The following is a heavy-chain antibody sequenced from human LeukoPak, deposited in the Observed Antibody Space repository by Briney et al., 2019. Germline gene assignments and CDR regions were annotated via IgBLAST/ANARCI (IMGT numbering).Heavy chain of an antibody. Sequence: RASVKVSCKTSGYTFTGYHMHWVRQAPGQGLGWMGWINPYSGGTNFAQKFQGRVTMTRDTSITTAYMELSRLRSDDTAVYYCARLGYCGGDCYSIYFYGMDVRGQGATVTDSS. J-gene: IGHJ6*02. V-gene: IGHV1-2*02. D-gene: IGHD2-21*02. CDR2: INPYSGGT. CDR3: ARLGYCGGDCYSIYFYGMDV. CDR1: GYTFTGYH.